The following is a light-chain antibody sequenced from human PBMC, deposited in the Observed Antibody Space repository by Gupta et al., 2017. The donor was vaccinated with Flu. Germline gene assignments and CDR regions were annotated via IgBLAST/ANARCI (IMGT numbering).Light chain of an antibody. V-gene: IGLV1-44*01. CDR1: SSNIGSSST. CDR3: SSWDDSPKGWGV. J-gene: IGLJ1*01. CDR2: SND. Sequence: QSLLTQPPSASGTPGQRVTISCSGTSSNIGSSSTVNWYQQVPGTAPKLLIFSNDQRPSGVPDRFSSSKSCTSASLAISGLQSDDEAEYYWSSWDDSPKGWGVFGTGTRVTVL.